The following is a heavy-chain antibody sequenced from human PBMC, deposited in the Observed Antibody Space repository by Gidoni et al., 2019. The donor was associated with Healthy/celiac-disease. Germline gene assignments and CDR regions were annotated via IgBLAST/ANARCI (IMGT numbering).Heavy chain of an antibody. Sequence: EVQLVESGGGLVQPGGSLKLSCAASGFTFSGSAMHWVRQASGKGLEWVGRIRSKANSYATAYAASVKGRFTISRDDSKNTAYLQMNSLKTEDTAVYYCTRQSPYGDLGYWGQGTLVTVSS. CDR2: IRSKANSYAT. J-gene: IGHJ4*02. D-gene: IGHD4-17*01. CDR1: GFTFSGSA. CDR3: TRQSPYGDLGY. V-gene: IGHV3-73*02.